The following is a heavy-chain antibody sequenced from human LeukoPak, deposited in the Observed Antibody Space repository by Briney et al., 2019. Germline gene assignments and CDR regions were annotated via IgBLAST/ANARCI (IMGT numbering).Heavy chain of an antibody. D-gene: IGHD3-22*01. Sequence: PSETLSLTCTVSGGSISSYYWSWIRQPPGKGLEWIGYIYYSGSTEYNPSLKSRVTISVDTSKNQFSLKLSSVTAADMAVYYCARQDFFDSSGYLGVNYWGQGALVTVSS. V-gene: IGHV4-59*08. J-gene: IGHJ4*02. CDR3: ARQDFFDSSGYLGVNY. CDR1: GGSISSYY. CDR2: IYYSGST.